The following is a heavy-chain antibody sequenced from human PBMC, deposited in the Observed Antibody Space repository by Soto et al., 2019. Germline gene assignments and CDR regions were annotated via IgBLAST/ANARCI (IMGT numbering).Heavy chain of an antibody. Sequence: QVTLKESGPVLVKPTETLTLTCTVSGFSLSNARMGVSWIRQPPGKALEWLAHIFSNDEKSYSTSLKSRLTISKDTSNSQVVLTMTNMDPVDTATYYCARIDSSGWLWDYWGQGTLVTVSS. J-gene: IGHJ4*02. CDR2: IFSNDEK. V-gene: IGHV2-26*01. D-gene: IGHD6-19*01. CDR3: ARIDSSGWLWDY. CDR1: GFSLSNARMG.